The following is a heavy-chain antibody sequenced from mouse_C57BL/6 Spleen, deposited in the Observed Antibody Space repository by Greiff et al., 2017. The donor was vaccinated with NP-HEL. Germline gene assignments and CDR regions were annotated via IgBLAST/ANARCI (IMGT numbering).Heavy chain of an antibody. V-gene: IGHV5-17*01. Sequence: EVQRVESGGGLVKPGGSLKLSCAASGFTFSDYGMHWVRQAPEKGLEWVAYISSGSSTIYYADTVKGRFTISRDNAKNTLFLQMTSLRSEDTAIYYCARRDYDWYFDVWGTGTTVTVSS. CDR1: GFTFSDYG. CDR3: ARRDYDWYFDV. CDR2: ISSGSSTI. J-gene: IGHJ1*03. D-gene: IGHD2-4*01.